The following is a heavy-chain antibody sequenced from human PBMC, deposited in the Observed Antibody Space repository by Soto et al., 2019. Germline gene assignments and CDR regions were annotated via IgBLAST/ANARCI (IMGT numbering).Heavy chain of an antibody. V-gene: IGHV1-2*04. J-gene: IGHJ4*02. CDR1: GYTFTGYY. CDR3: ARGDWNDSYFDY. CDR2: INPNSGGT. D-gene: IGHD1-1*01. Sequence: GASVEVSCEASGYTFTGYYMHSVRQSPGQGLEWMGWINPNSGGTNYAQKFQGWVTMTRDTSISTAYMELSRLRSDDTAVYYCARGDWNDSYFDYWGQGTLVTVSS.